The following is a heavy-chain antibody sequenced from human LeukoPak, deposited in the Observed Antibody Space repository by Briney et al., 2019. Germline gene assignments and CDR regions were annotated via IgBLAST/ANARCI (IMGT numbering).Heavy chain of an antibody. Sequence: TLSLTCTVSGGSISSGSYYWSWIRQPAGKGLEWIGRIYTSGGTNYNPSLKSRVTISVDTSKNQFSLNLSSVTAADTAVYYCARARVVGATTPFDYWGQGTLVTVSS. CDR2: IYTSGGT. J-gene: IGHJ4*02. CDR1: GGSISSGSYY. D-gene: IGHD1-26*01. V-gene: IGHV4-61*02. CDR3: ARARVVGATTPFDY.